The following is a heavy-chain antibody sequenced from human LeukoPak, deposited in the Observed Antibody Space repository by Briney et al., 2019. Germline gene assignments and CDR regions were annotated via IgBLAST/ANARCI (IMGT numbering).Heavy chain of an antibody. CDR2: IKTQTDGGTT. J-gene: IGHJ5*02. CDR1: GFTFTNAW. D-gene: IGHD2-21*01. V-gene: IGHV3-15*01. CDR3: PTVRIA. Sequence: GGSLRLSCVASGFTFTNAWMTWVRQAPGKGLGWVGRIKTQTDGGTTDYAAPVNGRFTISRDDSEKRYCLAMNSLKIEDTAVYYCPTVRIAWGQGTLVTASS.